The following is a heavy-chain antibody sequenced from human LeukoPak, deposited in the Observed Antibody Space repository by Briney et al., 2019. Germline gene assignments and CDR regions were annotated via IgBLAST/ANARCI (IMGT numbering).Heavy chain of an antibody. V-gene: IGHV3-30*03. CDR3: ARGYCSGGSCYRNDY. CDR1: GFTFSSYW. J-gene: IGHJ4*02. CDR2: ISFDGTNK. Sequence: GGSLRLSCAASGFTFSSYWMSWVRQAPGKGLEWVAVISFDGTNKYYADSVKGRFTVSRDNSKNTLYLQMNTLRAEDTAVYYCARGYCSGGSCYRNDYWGQGTLVTVSS. D-gene: IGHD2-15*01.